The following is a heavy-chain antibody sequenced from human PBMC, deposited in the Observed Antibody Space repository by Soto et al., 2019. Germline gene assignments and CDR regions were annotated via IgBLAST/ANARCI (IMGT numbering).Heavy chain of an antibody. CDR2: IYYSGST. V-gene: IGHV4-59*01. CDR3: AKELAYNWNHDAFDI. D-gene: IGHD1-20*01. Sequence: SETLSLTCTVSGGSISSYYWSWIRQPPGKGLEWIGYIYYSGSTNYNPSLKSRVTISVDTSKNQFSLKLSSVTAADTAVYYCAKELAYNWNHDAFDIWGQGTMVTVSS. J-gene: IGHJ3*02. CDR1: GGSISSYY.